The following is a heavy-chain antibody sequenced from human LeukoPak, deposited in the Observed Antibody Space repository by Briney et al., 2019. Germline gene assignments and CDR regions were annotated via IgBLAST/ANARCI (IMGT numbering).Heavy chain of an antibody. J-gene: IGHJ4*02. Sequence: SETLSLTCSVSGGSITGFYWSWIRQPPGQGLEWIGYIHSNGGTNYNPSLESRLTVSVDTSKNQFSLNLNSVTAADTAVYYCARRVSGIFGSRGDFDSWGQGTLVTVSS. CDR3: ARRVSGIFGSRGDFDS. CDR1: GGSITGFY. CDR2: IHSNGGT. D-gene: IGHD3-10*01. V-gene: IGHV4-59*08.